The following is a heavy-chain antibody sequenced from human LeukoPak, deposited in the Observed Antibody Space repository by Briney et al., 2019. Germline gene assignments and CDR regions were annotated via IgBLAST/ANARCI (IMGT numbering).Heavy chain of an antibody. V-gene: IGHV3-48*03. CDR1: GFTFSSYE. CDR2: ISSCGSTI. J-gene: IGHJ4*02. Sequence: TGGSLRLSCAASGFTFSSYEMNWVRQTPGKWLEWVSYISSCGSTIYYADSVQGRFTISRDNAQNSLYLQMSSLRAEDTAVYYCARNVYNFDCWGQGTLVTVSS. D-gene: IGHD3-10*02. CDR3: ARNVYNFDC.